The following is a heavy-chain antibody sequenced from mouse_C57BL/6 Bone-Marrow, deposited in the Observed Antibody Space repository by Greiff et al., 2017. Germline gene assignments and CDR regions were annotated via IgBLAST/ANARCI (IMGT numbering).Heavy chain of an antibody. V-gene: IGHV6-3*01. CDR2: IRLKSDNYAT. CDR1: GFTFSNYW. J-gene: IGHJ3*01. CDR3: TGGSILAY. D-gene: IGHD1-1*01. Sequence: EVQGVESGGGLVQPGGSMKLSCVASGFTFSNYWMNWVRQSPEKGLECVAQIRLKSDNYATHYAESVKGRFTISRDDYKSSVYLQMNNLRAEDTGIYYCTGGSILAYWGQGTLVTVSA.